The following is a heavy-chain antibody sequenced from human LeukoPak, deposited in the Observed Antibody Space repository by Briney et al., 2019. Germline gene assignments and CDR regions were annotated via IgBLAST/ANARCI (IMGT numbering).Heavy chain of an antibody. CDR3: ARARRQLYSSSPEDY. CDR2: IYHSGST. D-gene: IGHD6-13*01. J-gene: IGHJ4*02. V-gene: IGHV4-30-2*01. CDR1: GGSISSGGYY. Sequence: PSETLSLTCTVSGGSISSGGYYWSWIRQPPGKGLEWIGYIYHSGSTYYNPSLKSRVTISVDRSKNQFSLKLSSVTAADTAVYYCARARRQLYSSSPEDYWGQGTLVTVSS.